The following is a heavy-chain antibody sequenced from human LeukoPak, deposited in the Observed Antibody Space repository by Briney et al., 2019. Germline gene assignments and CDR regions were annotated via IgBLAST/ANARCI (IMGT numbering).Heavy chain of an antibody. V-gene: IGHV3-23*01. CDR3: ARLRFGEFHFDY. D-gene: IGHD3-10*01. CDR2: ISGSGGST. Sequence: GGSLRLSCAASGFTFSSYAMSWVRQAPGKGLEWVSAISGSGGSTYYADSVKGRFTISRDNSKNTLYLQMNSLRAEDTAVYYCARLRFGEFHFDYWGQGTLVTVSS. J-gene: IGHJ4*02. CDR1: GFTFSSYA.